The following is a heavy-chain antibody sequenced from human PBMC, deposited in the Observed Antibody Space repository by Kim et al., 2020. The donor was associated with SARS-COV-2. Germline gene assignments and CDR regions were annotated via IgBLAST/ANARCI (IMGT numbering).Heavy chain of an antibody. CDR1: GGSISSSNW. Sequence: SETLSLTCAVSGGSISSSNWWSWVRQPPGKGLEWIGEIYHSGSTNYNPSLKSRVTISVDKSKNQFSLKLSSVTAADTAVYYCARVAWVAGGSYDILTGQRLGWFDPWGQGTLVTVSS. V-gene: IGHV4-4*02. J-gene: IGHJ5*02. CDR3: ARVAWVAGGSYDILTGQRLGWFDP. CDR2: IYHSGST. D-gene: IGHD3-9*01.